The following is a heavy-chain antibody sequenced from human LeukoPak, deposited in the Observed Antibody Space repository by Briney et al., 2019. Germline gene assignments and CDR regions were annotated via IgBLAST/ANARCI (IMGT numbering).Heavy chain of an antibody. CDR1: GFTFSSYE. Sequence: GGSLRLSCAASGFTFSSYEMNWVRQAPGKGLEWVSYISSSGSTIYYADSVKGRFTISRDNAKNSLYLQMNSLRAEDTAVYYCAGAADCSGGSCYYYYMDVWGRGTTVTVSS. V-gene: IGHV3-48*03. CDR3: AGAADCSGGSCYYYYMDV. CDR2: ISSSGSTI. D-gene: IGHD2-15*01. J-gene: IGHJ6*03.